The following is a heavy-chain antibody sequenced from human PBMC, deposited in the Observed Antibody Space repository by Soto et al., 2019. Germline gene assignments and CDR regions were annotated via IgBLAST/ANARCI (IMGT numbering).Heavy chain of an antibody. CDR2: ISGSGGNT. D-gene: IGHD3-10*01. Sequence: EVQLLDSGGGLVQPGGSLRLSCAASGFTFSNYAMSWVRQAPGKGLEWVSAISGSGGNTYYTDSVKGRFTISRDNSKNTVYLQMNSLRAGDTGVFYCAKLEFGNSWYYFPCWGQGTLVTVSS. J-gene: IGHJ4*02. CDR1: GFTFSNYA. CDR3: AKLEFGNSWYYFPC. V-gene: IGHV3-23*01.